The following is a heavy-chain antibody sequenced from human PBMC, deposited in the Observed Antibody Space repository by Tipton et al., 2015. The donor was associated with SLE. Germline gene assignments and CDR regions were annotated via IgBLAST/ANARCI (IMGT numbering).Heavy chain of an antibody. V-gene: IGHV4-59*01. D-gene: IGHD3-22*01. Sequence: TLSLTCTVSGGSISSYYWSWIRQPPGKGLEWIGYIYYSGSTNYNPSLKSRVTISVDTSKNQFSLKLSSVTAADTAVYYCARSKWLEAFDIWGQGTMVTVSS. CDR2: IYYSGST. CDR1: GGSISSYY. J-gene: IGHJ3*02. CDR3: ARSKWLEAFDI.